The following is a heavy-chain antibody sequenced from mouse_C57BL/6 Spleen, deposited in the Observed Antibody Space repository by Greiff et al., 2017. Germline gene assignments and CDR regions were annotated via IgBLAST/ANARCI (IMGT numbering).Heavy chain of an antibody. CDR3: ARSGGSSYEAD. V-gene: IGHV1-81*01. J-gene: IGHJ3*01. CDR2: IYPRSGNT. D-gene: IGHD1-1*01. CDR1: GYTFTSYG. Sequence: VQGVESGAELARPGASVKLSCKASGYTFTSYGISWVKQRTGQGLEWIGEIYPRSGNTYYNEKFKGKATLTADKSSSTAYMELRSLTSEDSAVYFCARSGGSSYEADWGQGTLVTVSA.